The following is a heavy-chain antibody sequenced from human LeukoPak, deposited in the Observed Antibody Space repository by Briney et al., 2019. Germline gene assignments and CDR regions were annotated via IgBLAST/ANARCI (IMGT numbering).Heavy chain of an antibody. V-gene: IGHV3-23*01. D-gene: IGHD4-23*01. CDR1: GFTFSSYA. J-gene: IGHJ4*02. Sequence: GGSLRLSCAASGFTFSSYAMSWVRQAPGKGLECISGFSGSGGSTYYADSVKGRFTISRDNAKNSLYLQMNSLRPEDTAVYYCVRGATAVTRHLDYWGQGTLVTVSS. CDR3: VRGATAVTRHLDY. CDR2: FSGSGGST.